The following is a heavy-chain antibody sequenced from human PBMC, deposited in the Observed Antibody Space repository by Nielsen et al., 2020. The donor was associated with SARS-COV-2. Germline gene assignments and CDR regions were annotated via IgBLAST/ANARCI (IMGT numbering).Heavy chain of an antibody. CDR2: IYHSGST. CDR1: GYSISSGYY. Sequence: SETLSLTCTVSGYSISSGYYWGWIRQPPGKGLEWIGSIYHSGSTYYNPSLKSRVTISVDTSKNQFSLKLSSVTAADTAVYYCARGVYLGATHYNDYWGQGTLVTVSS. CDR3: ARGVYLGATHYNDY. J-gene: IGHJ4*02. D-gene: IGHD1-26*01. V-gene: IGHV4-38-2*02.